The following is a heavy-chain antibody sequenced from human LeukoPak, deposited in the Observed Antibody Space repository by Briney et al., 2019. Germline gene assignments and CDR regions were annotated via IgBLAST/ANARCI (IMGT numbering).Heavy chain of an antibody. D-gene: IGHD1-26*01. Sequence: ASVNVSFKASGYTFTSYYMHWVRQAPGQGLEWMGIVIPGGVSTIYAQKFQGKVTMTRDTSTSTVYMELSSLRSEDTAVYYCAREVSGSYNFDYWGQGTLVTVSS. CDR2: VIPGGVST. V-gene: IGHV1-46*01. J-gene: IGHJ4*02. CDR3: AREVSGSYNFDY. CDR1: GYTFTSYY.